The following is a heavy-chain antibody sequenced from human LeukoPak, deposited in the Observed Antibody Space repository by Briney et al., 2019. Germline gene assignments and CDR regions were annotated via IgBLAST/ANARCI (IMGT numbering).Heavy chain of an antibody. Sequence: SETLSFTCTVSGGSISSYYWSWIRQPPGKGLEWIGYIYDSESTNYNPSLKSRVTISVDTSKNQFSLKLSSVTAADTAVYYCARHSAHSSTNDAFDIWGQGTMVTVSS. CDR1: GGSISSYY. J-gene: IGHJ3*02. CDR3: ARHSAHSSTNDAFDI. D-gene: IGHD6-13*01. V-gene: IGHV4-59*01. CDR2: IYDSEST.